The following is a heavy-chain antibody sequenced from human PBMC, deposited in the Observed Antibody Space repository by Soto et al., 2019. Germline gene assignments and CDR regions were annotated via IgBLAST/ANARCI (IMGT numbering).Heavy chain of an antibody. CDR3: AKDRRQWLVQGDDDAFDI. CDR1: GFTFSSYG. V-gene: IGHV3-30*18. J-gene: IGHJ3*02. CDR2: ISYDGSNK. Sequence: QVQLVESGGGVVQPGRSLRLSCAASGFTFSSYGMHWVRQAPGKGLEWVAVISYDGSNKYYADSVKGRFTISRDNSKNTLYLQMNSLRAEDTAVYYCAKDRRQWLVQGDDDAFDIWGQGTMVTVSS. D-gene: IGHD6-19*01.